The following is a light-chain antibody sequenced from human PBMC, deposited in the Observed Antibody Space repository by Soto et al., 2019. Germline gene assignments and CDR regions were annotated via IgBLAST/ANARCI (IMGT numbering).Light chain of an antibody. Sequence: EIVLTQSPGTLSLSPGERATLSCRASQSLSSSQLAWYQQKPGQAPRLLIHDASSRATGISDRFTGSGSGTDFTLTISRLEPEDFAVYYCQHYSSSPPAITFGQGTRLEI. J-gene: IGKJ5*01. CDR2: DAS. CDR1: QSLSSSQ. CDR3: QHYSSSPPAIT. V-gene: IGKV3-20*01.